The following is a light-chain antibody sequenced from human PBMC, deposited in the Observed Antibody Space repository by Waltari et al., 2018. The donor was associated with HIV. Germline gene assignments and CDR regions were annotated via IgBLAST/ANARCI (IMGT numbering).Light chain of an antibody. Sequence: NFILTQPHSVSASPGKTVTISCTRDSGSIASNSVQWYQQRPGGAPTTVICEDDERPAGVPDRCSGSIDSSANSAALTSSGLKTEDEADYYCQSYDNSNQWVVGGGTKLTVL. V-gene: IGLV6-57*04. CDR2: EDD. CDR3: QSYDNSNQWV. J-gene: IGLJ3*02. CDR1: SGSIASNS.